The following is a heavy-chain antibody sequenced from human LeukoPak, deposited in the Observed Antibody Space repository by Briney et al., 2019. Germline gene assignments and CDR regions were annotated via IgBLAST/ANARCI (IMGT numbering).Heavy chain of an antibody. J-gene: IGHJ4*02. Sequence: GGSLRLSCAASGFTFSSYWMHWVRQPPGKGLVWVSHISSDGSSTSYADSVKGRFTISRDNAKNTLYLQMNRLRAEDTAVYYCARDKVSNDVFDYWDQGPRVTVSS. CDR1: GFTFSSYW. D-gene: IGHD4-11*01. CDR2: ISSDGSST. CDR3: ARDKVSNDVFDY. V-gene: IGHV3-74*01.